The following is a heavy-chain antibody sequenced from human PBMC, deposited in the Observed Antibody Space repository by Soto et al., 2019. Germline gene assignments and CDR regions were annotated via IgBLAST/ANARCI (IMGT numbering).Heavy chain of an antibody. D-gene: IGHD3-10*01. CDR3: ERVIGSTTSCYFDY. CDR1: GDTFTIYA. J-gene: IGHJ4*02. Sequence: ASVKVSCKASGDTFTIYAMHWVRQAPGQRLEWIGWINAGNGNTKYSQKFPGRVTITRDTSASPAYMELSSLRSEDTAVYYCERVIGSTTSCYFDYWGQGTLVTVSS. CDR2: INAGNGNT. V-gene: IGHV1-3*01.